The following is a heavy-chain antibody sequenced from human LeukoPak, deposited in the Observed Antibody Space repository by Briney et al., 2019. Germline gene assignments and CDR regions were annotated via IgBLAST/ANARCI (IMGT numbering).Heavy chain of an antibody. CDR3: ARQRRDYGDDAFDY. V-gene: IGHV4-59*01. Sequence: PSETLSLTCTDSGGSISSYYWSWIRQPPGKGLEWIGYIYYSGSTNYNPSLKSRVTISVDTSKNQFSLKLSSVTAADTAVYYCARQRRDYGDDAFDYWGQGTLVTVSS. J-gene: IGHJ4*02. CDR1: GGSISSYY. CDR2: IYYSGST. D-gene: IGHD4-17*01.